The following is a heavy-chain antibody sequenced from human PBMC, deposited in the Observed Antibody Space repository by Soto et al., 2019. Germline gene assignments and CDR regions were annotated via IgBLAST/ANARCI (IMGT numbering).Heavy chain of an antibody. Sequence: PGGSLRLSCAASGFTFNDYTVHWVRQAPGKGLEWVSLISWDGGSTYYADSVKGRFTISRDNSKNSLYLQMNSLRTEDTALYYCAKGSYYYDSSGYFPGMDVWGQGTTVTVSS. CDR1: GFTFNDYT. D-gene: IGHD3-22*01. CDR2: ISWDGGST. V-gene: IGHV3-43*01. J-gene: IGHJ6*02. CDR3: AKGSYYYDSSGYFPGMDV.